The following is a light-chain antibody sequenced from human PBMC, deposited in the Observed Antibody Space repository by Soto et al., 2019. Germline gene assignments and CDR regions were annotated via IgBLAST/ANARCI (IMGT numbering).Light chain of an antibody. CDR2: AAS. CDR1: QNIGSY. V-gene: IGKV1-39*01. CDR3: QQSSTPPFT. Sequence: DIQMTQSPSSLSASVGDRVTITCRASQNIGSYLNWYHQRPGKAPKLLIYAASSLQPGVPSRFSGSGSGRDVALTFSGLQAXXXGTYYCQQSSTPPFTFGPGTRVDIK. J-gene: IGKJ3*01.